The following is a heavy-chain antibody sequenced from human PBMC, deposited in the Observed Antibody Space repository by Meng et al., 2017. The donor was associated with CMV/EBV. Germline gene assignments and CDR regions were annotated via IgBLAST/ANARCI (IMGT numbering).Heavy chain of an antibody. Sequence: ASVKVSCKASGYTFTSYYMHWVRQAPGQGPEWMGIINPSGGSTSYAQKFQGRVTMTRDTSTSTVYMELSSLRSEDTAVYYCANAVVRYNWFDPWGQGTLVTVSS. CDR2: INPSGGST. CDR1: GYTFTSYY. J-gene: IGHJ5*02. CDR3: ANAVVRYNWFDP. V-gene: IGHV1-46*01. D-gene: IGHD4-23*01.